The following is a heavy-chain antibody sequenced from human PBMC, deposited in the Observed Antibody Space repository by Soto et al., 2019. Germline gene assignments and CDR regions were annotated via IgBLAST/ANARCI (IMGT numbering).Heavy chain of an antibody. D-gene: IGHD1-1*01. CDR2: IYSSGTT. CDR3: ARESRSELGTVEY. Sequence: QVRLQESGPGLVKPSETLSLTCTVSGASISNYYWSWIRQPAGKGLECLGRIYSSGTTTYNPSLRSRVTMSVDTTKNQCPLNLRPGTAADTAFYYGARESRSELGTVEYWGQGTLVTASS. J-gene: IGHJ4*02. CDR1: GASISNYY. V-gene: IGHV4-4*07.